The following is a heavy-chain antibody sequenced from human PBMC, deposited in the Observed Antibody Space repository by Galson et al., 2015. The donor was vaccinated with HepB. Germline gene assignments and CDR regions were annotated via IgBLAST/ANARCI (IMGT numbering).Heavy chain of an antibody. Sequence: SVKVSCKVSGYTLTELSMHWVRQAPGKGLEWMGGFDPEDGETIYAQKFQGRVTMTEDTSTDTAYMELSSLRSEDTAVYYCATSGEVGATRPAYFDYWGQGTLVTVSS. CDR1: GYTLTELS. J-gene: IGHJ4*02. CDR2: FDPEDGET. D-gene: IGHD1-26*01. V-gene: IGHV1-24*01. CDR3: ATSGEVGATRPAYFDY.